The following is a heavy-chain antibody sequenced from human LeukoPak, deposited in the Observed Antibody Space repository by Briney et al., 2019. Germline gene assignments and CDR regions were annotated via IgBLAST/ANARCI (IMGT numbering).Heavy chain of an antibody. CDR1: GGSFSGYY. CDR3: ACSNYYEYFHH. V-gene: IGHV4-59*01. Sequence: KPSETLSLTCAVYGGSFSGYYWSWIRQPPGKGLEWLGYIYHSGSTNYNPSLKSRVTISADTSKNHFSLKLSSVTAADTAVYYCACSNYYEYFHHWGQGTLVTVSS. J-gene: IGHJ1*01. D-gene: IGHD3-3*01. CDR2: IYHSGST.